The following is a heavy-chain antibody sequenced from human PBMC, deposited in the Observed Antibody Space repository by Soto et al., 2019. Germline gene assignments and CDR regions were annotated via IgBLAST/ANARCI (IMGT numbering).Heavy chain of an antibody. CDR2: INAGNGDT. D-gene: IGHD3-22*01. CDR3: ARGYYASSCSGPLDP. CDR1: GYSFTSYS. Sequence: ASVKVSCKASGYSFTSYSTHWVRQAPGQRLEYMGWINAGNGDTKYSQKFQGRVTITRDTSTRTAYMELSSLRSEDTAVYYCARGYYASSCSGPLDPWGQGTLVTVSS. J-gene: IGHJ5*02. V-gene: IGHV1-3*01.